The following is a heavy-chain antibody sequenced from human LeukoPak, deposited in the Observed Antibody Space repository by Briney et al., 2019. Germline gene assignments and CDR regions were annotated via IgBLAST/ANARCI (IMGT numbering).Heavy chain of an antibody. Sequence: TLSLTCAVSGGSISSGGYSWSWIRQPPGKGLEWIGYIYYTGTTYYNPSLKSRVTISVDTSKNQFSLKLNSVTAADTAVYYCARDGRYYYAFDIWGQGTMVTVSS. J-gene: IGHJ3*02. CDR2: IYYTGTT. CDR1: GGSISSGGYS. CDR3: ARDGRYYYAFDI. D-gene: IGHD1-26*01. V-gene: IGHV4-30-4*07.